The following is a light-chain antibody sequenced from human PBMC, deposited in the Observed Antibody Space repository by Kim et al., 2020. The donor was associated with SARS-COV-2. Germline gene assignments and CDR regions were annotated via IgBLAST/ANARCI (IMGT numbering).Light chain of an antibody. V-gene: IGKV1D-12*01. CDR1: QNISSW. CDR2: EAS. CDR3: QQTDSFPLT. J-gene: IGKJ4*01. Sequence: APVGDRVSITCRASQNISSWIGWYQQRPGRAPKILFYEASNLQSGVPSRFSGSGAGTDFTLTINGLQHEEFATYYCQQTDSFPLTFGGGTKMGIK.